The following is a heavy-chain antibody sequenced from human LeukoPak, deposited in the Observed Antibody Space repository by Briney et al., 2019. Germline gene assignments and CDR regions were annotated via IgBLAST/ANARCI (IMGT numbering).Heavy chain of an antibody. V-gene: IGHV1-46*01. CDR1: GYTFISYY. CDR2: INPSGGST. D-gene: IGHD3-22*01. CDR3: ARADSGGDSSGYKWFDP. Sequence: GASVKVSCKASGYTFISYYMHWVRQAPGQGLEWMGIINPSGGSTSYAQKFQGRVTMTRDTSTSTLYMELSSLRSEDTAVYYCARADSGGDSSGYKWFDPWGQGTLVTVSS. J-gene: IGHJ5*02.